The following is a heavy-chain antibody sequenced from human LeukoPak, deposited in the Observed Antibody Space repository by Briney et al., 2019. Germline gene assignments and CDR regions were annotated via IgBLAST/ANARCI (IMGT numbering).Heavy chain of an antibody. D-gene: IGHD6-19*01. CDR1: GSIFSSYA. Sequence: GGSLSLSCPASGSIFSSYAMSWFRQAPGKGLAWVSATSGSGGSTYYADSVKGRFTNSGYNSKNTLYMQMNGLNAEDTAVYYCAEGDAVADYWGTGILVTAAS. J-gene: IGHJ4*01. CDR3: AEGDAVADY. V-gene: IGHV3-23*01. CDR2: TSGSGGST.